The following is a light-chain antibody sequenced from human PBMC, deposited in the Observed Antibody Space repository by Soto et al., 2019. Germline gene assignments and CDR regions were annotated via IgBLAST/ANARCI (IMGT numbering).Light chain of an antibody. V-gene: IGKV3D-15*01. Sequence: DIVMTQSPVTLSVSPGERATLSCRASQSVSNDLAWYQQKPGQAPRLVIYGASTRATGIADRFSGSGSGTEFTLTISSLQPDDFATYYCQHYNSYSEAFGQGTKVDIK. J-gene: IGKJ1*01. CDR3: QHYNSYSEA. CDR1: QSVSND. CDR2: GAS.